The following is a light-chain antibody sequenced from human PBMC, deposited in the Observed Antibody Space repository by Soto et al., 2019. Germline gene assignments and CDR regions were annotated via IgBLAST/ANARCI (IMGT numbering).Light chain of an antibody. CDR3: QQTSSTPVT. CDR2: AAS. CDR1: QSISSW. Sequence: IQMTQSPSTVSASVLDRVTITGLAIQSISSWLAWYQQKPGKAPKILIYAASSLQSGVPSRFSGSGSGTLFTLTISSLQPEDFATYYCQQTSSTPVTFGQGTRLEIK. J-gene: IGKJ5*01. V-gene: IGKV1-39*01.